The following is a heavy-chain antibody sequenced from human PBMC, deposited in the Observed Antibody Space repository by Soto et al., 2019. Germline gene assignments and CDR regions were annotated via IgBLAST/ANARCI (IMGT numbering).Heavy chain of an antibody. V-gene: IGHV1-69*13. CDR3: AREGGDTAMVHAFDI. D-gene: IGHD5-18*01. CDR2: IIPIFGTA. J-gene: IGHJ3*02. CDR1: GGTFSSYA. Sequence: GASVKVSCKASGGTFSSYAISWVRQAPGQGLEWMGGIIPIFGTANYAQKFQGRVTITADESTSTAYMELSSLRSEDTAVYYCAREGGDTAMVHAFDIWGQGTMVTVSS.